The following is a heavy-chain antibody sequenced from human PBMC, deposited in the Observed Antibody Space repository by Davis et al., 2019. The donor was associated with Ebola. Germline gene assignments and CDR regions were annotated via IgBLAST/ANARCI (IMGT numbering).Heavy chain of an antibody. J-gene: IGHJ4*02. CDR2: INSDGSST. V-gene: IGHV3-74*01. Sequence: PGGSLRLSCAASGFTFSSYWMHWVRQAPGKGLVWVSRINSDGSSTSYADSVKGRFTISRDNAKNTLYLQMNSLRAEGTAVYYCARGKWAYYDRSGYYYWGQGTLVTVSS. D-gene: IGHD3-22*01. CDR1: GFTFSSYW. CDR3: ARGKWAYYDRSGYYY.